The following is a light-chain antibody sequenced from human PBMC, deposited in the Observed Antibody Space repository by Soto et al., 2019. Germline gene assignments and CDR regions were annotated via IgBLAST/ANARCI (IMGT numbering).Light chain of an antibody. Sequence: IQMTQSPSTLSASVGDRVTITCRASHSISSWLAWYQQKRGKAPKLLIYDASSLESGVPSRFSGSGSGTEFTLTISSLQPDDFATYYCQQYNSYPITFGQGTRLAI. CDR3: QQYNSYPIT. V-gene: IGKV1-5*01. J-gene: IGKJ5*01. CDR1: HSISSW. CDR2: DAS.